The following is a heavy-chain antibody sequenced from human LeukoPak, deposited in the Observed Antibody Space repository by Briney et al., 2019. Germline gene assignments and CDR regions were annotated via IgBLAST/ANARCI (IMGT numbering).Heavy chain of an antibody. CDR3: ARHGHHGDHDY. V-gene: IGHV4-39*01. CDR2: IYYSGST. D-gene: IGHD2-21*02. J-gene: IGHJ4*02. Sequence: KPSETLSLTCTVSGGSISSSSCYWGWIRQPPGKGLEWIGSIYYSGSTYYNPSLKSRVTISVDTSKNQFSLKLTSVTAADTAVYYCARHGHHGDHDYWGQGTLVTVSS. CDR1: GGSISSSSCY.